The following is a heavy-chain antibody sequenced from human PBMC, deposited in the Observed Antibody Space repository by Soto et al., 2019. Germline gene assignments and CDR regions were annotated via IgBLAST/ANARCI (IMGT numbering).Heavy chain of an antibody. CDR1: GFTFSNAW. V-gene: IGHV3-15*07. J-gene: IGHJ6*02. Sequence: PGGSLRLSCAASGFTFSNAWMNWVRQAPGKGLEWVGRIKSKTDGGTTDYAAPVKGRFTISRDDSKNTLYLQMNSLKTEDTAVYYCTTGPDMIFPDYYYYGMDVWGQGTTVTVSS. CDR2: IKSKTDGGTT. CDR3: TTGPDMIFPDYYYYGMDV. D-gene: IGHD3-22*01.